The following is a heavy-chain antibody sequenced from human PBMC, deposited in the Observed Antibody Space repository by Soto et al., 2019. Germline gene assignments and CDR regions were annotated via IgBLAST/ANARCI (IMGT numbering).Heavy chain of an antibody. CDR1: GGSISGYY. Sequence: PSETLSLTCTVSGGSISGYYWSWIRQPPGKGLEWIGNVYYSGGAKYNPSVKRRVSISVDTSKNQFSLNLSSVTAADTAVYYCTRDGDGRMTTNLYYYYGMDVWGPGIMVTVSS. D-gene: IGHD2-21*02. CDR3: TRDGDGRMTTNLYYYYGMDV. V-gene: IGHV4-59*01. CDR2: VYYSGGA. J-gene: IGHJ6*02.